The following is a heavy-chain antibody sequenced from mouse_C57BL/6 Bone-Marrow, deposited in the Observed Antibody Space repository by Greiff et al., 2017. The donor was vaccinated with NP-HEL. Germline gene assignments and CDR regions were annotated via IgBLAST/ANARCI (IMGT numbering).Heavy chain of an antibody. CDR1: GYTFTSYW. Sequence: QVQLQQPGAELVKPGASVKLSCKASGYTFTSYWMHWVKQRPGRGLEWIGRIGPNSGGSKYNEKFKSKATLTVDKPSSTAYLQLSSLTSEDSAVYYCARERGRRMGYFDYWGQGTTLTVSS. CDR2: IGPNSGGS. V-gene: IGHV1-72*01. CDR3: ARERGRRMGYFDY. D-gene: IGHD4-1*01. J-gene: IGHJ2*01.